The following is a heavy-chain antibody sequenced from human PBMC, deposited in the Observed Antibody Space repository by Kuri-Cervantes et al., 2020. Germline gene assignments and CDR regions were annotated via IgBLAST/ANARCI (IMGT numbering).Heavy chain of an antibody. D-gene: IGHD2/OR15-2a*01. V-gene: IGHV3-33*01. Sequence: GGSLRLSCAASGFTFSSYGMHWVRQAPGKGLEWVAVIWYDGSEIYYADSVKGRFTISRDNSKNTLFLQMNSLRAEDTALYYCVRDILYRGGQYFDTWGQGTLVTVSS. CDR3: VRDILYRGGQYFDT. J-gene: IGHJ4*02. CDR1: GFTFSSYG. CDR2: IWYDGSEI.